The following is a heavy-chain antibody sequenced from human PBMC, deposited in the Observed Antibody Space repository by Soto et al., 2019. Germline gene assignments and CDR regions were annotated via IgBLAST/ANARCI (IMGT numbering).Heavy chain of an antibody. V-gene: IGHV1-18*01. CDR2: ISAYNGNT. CDR3: ARDHVSGRRIIIVPAHDAFDI. CDR1: GYTFTSYG. Sequence: ASVKVSCKASGYTFTSYGISWVRQAPGQGLEWMGWISAYNGNTNYAQKLQGRVTMTTDTSTSTAYMELRSLRSDDTAVYYCARDHVSGRRIIIVPAHDAFDIWGQGTMVTVSS. J-gene: IGHJ3*02. D-gene: IGHD3-10*01.